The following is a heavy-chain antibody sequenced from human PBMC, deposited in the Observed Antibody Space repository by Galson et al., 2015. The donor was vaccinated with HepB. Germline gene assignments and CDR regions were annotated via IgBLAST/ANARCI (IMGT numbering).Heavy chain of an antibody. D-gene: IGHD1-14*01. Sequence: SLRLSCAASGFTFDDYAMHWVRQAPGKGLEWVSGISWNSGSIGYADSVKGRFTISRDNAKNSLSLQMNSLRAEDTAFYYCAKGLTIYMAVWGKGTTVTVAS. V-gene: IGHV3-9*01. CDR3: AKGLTIYMAV. J-gene: IGHJ6*03. CDR1: GFTFDDYA. CDR2: ISWNSGSI.